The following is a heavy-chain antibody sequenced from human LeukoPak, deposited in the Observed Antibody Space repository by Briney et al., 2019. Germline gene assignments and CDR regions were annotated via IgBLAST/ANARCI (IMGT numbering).Heavy chain of an antibody. CDR3: ARVSVTTSRGYYYYYMDV. Sequence: PSETLSLTCTVSGGSISNYWSWIRQPAGKGLEWIGRIYTSGSTNYNPFLKSRVTMSVDTSKNQFSLKLSSVTAADTAVYYCARVSVTTSRGYYYYYMDVWGKGTTVTVSS. J-gene: IGHJ6*03. CDR2: IYTSGST. V-gene: IGHV4-4*07. CDR1: GGSISNY. D-gene: IGHD4-11*01.